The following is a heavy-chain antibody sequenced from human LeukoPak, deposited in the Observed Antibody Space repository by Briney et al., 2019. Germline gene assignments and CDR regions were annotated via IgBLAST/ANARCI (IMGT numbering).Heavy chain of an antibody. V-gene: IGHV3-21*01. CDR1: GFTISGYV. J-gene: IGHJ4*02. CDR3: ARAGGELQPLEW. Sequence: GGSLRLSCAASGFTISGYVMHWVRQALGKGLEWVSSITGAGNFIYYGDSVKGRFTVSRDNAKNSVYLQMSSLRVEDTAVYYCARAGGELQPLEWWGQGTRVTISS. CDR2: ITGAGNFI. D-gene: IGHD3-16*01.